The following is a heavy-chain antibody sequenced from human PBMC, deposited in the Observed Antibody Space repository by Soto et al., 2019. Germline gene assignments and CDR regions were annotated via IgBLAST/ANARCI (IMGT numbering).Heavy chain of an antibody. V-gene: IGHV4-4*02. CDR3: ARGESQQQRDY. CDR2: IHHGGNS. CDR1: GDSIISDKW. J-gene: IGHJ4*02. D-gene: IGHD6-25*01. Sequence: QVQLQESGPGLVKPSGTLSLTCAVSGDSIISDKWWSWVRQAPGKGLEWIGEIHHGGNSKYNPSLKSRVIISVDRSKNQFSLNLTSVTDADTAVYYCARGESQQQRDYRGQGTLVTVSS.